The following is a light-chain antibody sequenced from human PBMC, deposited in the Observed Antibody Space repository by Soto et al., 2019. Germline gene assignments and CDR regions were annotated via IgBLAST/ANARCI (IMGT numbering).Light chain of an antibody. CDR2: GAS. J-gene: IGKJ4*01. CDR1: QGIHIH. Sequence: TQSPSFLSASEGDRVTITCRASQGIHIHLAWYQQKAGQPPRVLIYGASNRATDIPARFSGSGSGTDFTLTISRLEPEDSAVYYCQQRSKLPRTFGGGTRVEIK. CDR3: QQRSKLPRT. V-gene: IGKV3-11*01.